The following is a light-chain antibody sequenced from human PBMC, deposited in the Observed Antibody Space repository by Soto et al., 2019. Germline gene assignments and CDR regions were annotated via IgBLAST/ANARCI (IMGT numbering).Light chain of an antibody. CDR1: QSISSY. Sequence: DIQITHSPSSLSASVGDRVTITFRASQSISSYLNWYQQKPGKAPKLLIYAASSLQSGVPSRFSGSGSGTDFTLTISSLQPEDFATYYCQQSYNTPPTFGQGTKVDIK. CDR3: QQSYNTPPT. V-gene: IGKV1-39*01. J-gene: IGKJ1*01. CDR2: AAS.